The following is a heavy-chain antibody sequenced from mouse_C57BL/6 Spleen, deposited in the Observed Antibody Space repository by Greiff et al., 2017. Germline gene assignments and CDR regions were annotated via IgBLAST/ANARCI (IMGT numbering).Heavy chain of an antibody. CDR1: GYTFTDYN. CDR3: AREHGSSYDFDY. V-gene: IGHV1-22*01. CDR2: INPNNGGT. J-gene: IGHJ2*01. D-gene: IGHD1-1*01. Sequence: EVQLQQSGPELVKPGASVKMSCKASGYTFTDYNMHWVKQSHGKSLEWIGYINPNNGGTSYNQKFKGKATLTVNKSSSTAYMELRSLTSEDSAVYYCAREHGSSYDFDYGGQGTTLTVSS.